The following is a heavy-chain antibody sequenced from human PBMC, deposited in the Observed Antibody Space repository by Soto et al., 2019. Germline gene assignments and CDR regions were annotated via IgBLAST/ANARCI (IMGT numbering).Heavy chain of an antibody. Sequence: QVQLVQSGAEVKKPGSSVKVSCKASGGTFSGYAISWVRQAPGQGLEWMGGIIPIFGTANYAQKFQGRVTITADESTSTAYMELSSLRSEDTAVYYCARPTRYYYDSSGQSAWFDPWGQGTLVTVSS. J-gene: IGHJ5*02. D-gene: IGHD3-22*01. V-gene: IGHV1-69*12. CDR1: GGTFSGYA. CDR2: IIPIFGTA. CDR3: ARPTRYYYDSSGQSAWFDP.